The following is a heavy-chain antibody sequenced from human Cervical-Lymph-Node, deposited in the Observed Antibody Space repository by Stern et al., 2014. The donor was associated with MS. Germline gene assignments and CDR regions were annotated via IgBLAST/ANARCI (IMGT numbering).Heavy chain of an antibody. CDR2: IIPIFGTA. D-gene: IGHD6-6*01. CDR1: GGTFSSYA. CDR3: ARPGGSSSSEGCFDY. Sequence: QVQLVESGAEVKKPGSSVKVSCKASGGTFSSYAISWVRQAPGQGLGWMGGIIPIFGTANFAQKFQGRVTISADESTSTAYMELSSLRSEDTAVYYCARPGGSSSSEGCFDYWGQGTLVTVSS. J-gene: IGHJ4*02. V-gene: IGHV1-69*01.